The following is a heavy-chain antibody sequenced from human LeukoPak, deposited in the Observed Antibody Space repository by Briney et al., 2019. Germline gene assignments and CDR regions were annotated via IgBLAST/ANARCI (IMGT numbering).Heavy chain of an antibody. CDR3: ARDRSGSWTVDY. Sequence: ISKDGSDSHFADSVNGRFTISRDNSKTTVYLQMNSLRAEDTALYYCARDRSGSWTVDYWGQGTLVTVSS. V-gene: IGHV3-30*01. J-gene: IGHJ4*02. D-gene: IGHD3-10*01. CDR2: ISKDGSDS.